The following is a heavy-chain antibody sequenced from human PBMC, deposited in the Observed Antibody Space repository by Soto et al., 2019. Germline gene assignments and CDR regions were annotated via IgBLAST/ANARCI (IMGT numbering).Heavy chain of an antibody. CDR1: GGSMSSISSYDYY. CDR3: ADMRGQWLPRD. CDR2: IYYSGST. Sequence: SETLSLTCTVSGGSMSSISSYDYYWDWIRQPPGKGLEWIGSIYYSGSTYYNPSLKSRVTISVDTSKNQFPLKLRSVTAADTAVYYCADMRGQWLPRDWGQGILVTVSS. V-gene: IGHV4-39*01. J-gene: IGHJ4*02. D-gene: IGHD6-19*01.